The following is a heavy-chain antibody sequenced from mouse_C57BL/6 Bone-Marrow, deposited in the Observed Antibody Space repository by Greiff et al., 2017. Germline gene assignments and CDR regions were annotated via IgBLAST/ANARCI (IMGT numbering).Heavy chain of an antibody. J-gene: IGHJ1*03. CDR2: IYPSDSET. Sequence: VQLQQPGAELVRPGSSVKLSCKASGYTFTSYWMDWVKQRPGQGLEWIGNIYPSDSETHYNQKFKDKATLTVDKSSSTAYMQLSSLTSEDSAFYFCARYYGSSYLYFDVWGTGPTVTVSS. CDR3: ARYYGSSYLYFDV. CDR1: GYTFTSYW. V-gene: IGHV1-61*01. D-gene: IGHD1-1*01.